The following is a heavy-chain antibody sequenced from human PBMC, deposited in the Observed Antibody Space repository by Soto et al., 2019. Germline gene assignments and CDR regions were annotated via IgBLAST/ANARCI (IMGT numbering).Heavy chain of an antibody. J-gene: IGHJ6*02. D-gene: IGHD6-19*01. CDR2: IIPIFGTA. V-gene: IGHV1-69*13. CDR1: GGTFSSYA. Sequence: SVKVSCKASGGTFSSYAISWVRQAPGQGLEWLGGIIPIFGTANYAQKFQGRVTITADESTSTAYMELSSLRSEDTAVYYCAGSRMIAVAGTTGYYYGMDVWGQGTTVTVSS. CDR3: AGSRMIAVAGTTGYYYGMDV.